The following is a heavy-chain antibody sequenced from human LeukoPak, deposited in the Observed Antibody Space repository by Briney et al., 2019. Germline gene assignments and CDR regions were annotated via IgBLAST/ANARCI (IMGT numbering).Heavy chain of an antibody. Sequence: GGSLRLSCAASGFTFSSYSMNWVRQAPGKGLEWVSSISSTSSYIYYPDSVKGRFTISRDNPRNSLYLQMNSLRAEDTAVYYCARASSGWAVDLYYFDHWGQGTLVTVSS. CDR2: ISSTSSYI. J-gene: IGHJ4*02. CDR3: ARASSGWAVDLYYFDH. CDR1: GFTFSSYS. D-gene: IGHD6-19*01. V-gene: IGHV3-21*01.